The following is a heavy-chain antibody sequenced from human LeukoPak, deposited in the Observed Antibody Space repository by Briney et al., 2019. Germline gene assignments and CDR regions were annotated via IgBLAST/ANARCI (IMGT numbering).Heavy chain of an antibody. J-gene: IGHJ3*02. CDR3: AVDVGYYDILTGYYETRNAFDI. CDR1: GFTLSSYS. D-gene: IGHD3-9*01. Sequence: GGSLRLSCAASGFTLSSYSMNWVRQAPGKGLEWVSSISSSSSYIYYADSVKGRFTISRDNAKNSLYLQMNSLRAEDTAVYYCAVDVGYYDILTGYYETRNAFDIWGQGTMVTVSS. V-gene: IGHV3-21*01. CDR2: ISSSSSYI.